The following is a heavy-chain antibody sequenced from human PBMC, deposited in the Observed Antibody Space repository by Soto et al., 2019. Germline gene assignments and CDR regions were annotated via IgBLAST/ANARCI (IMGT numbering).Heavy chain of an antibody. CDR1: GFTFSSYG. Sequence: PGGSLRLSCAASGFTFSSYGMHWVRQAPGKGLEWVAVIWYDGSNKYYADSVKGRFTISRDNSKNTLYLQMNSLRAEDTAVYYCASTVDTAMVKTNFDYWGQGTLVTVSS. J-gene: IGHJ4*02. V-gene: IGHV3-33*01. D-gene: IGHD5-18*01. CDR3: ASTVDTAMVKTNFDY. CDR2: IWYDGSNK.